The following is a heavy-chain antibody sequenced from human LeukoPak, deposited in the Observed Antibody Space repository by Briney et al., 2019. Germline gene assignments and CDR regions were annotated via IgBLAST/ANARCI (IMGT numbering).Heavy chain of an antibody. CDR3: ARVWGSRYGGNSVDY. CDR2: INPSGGST. V-gene: IGHV1-46*01. J-gene: IGHJ4*02. D-gene: IGHD4-23*01. Sequence: ASVKVSCKASGYTFTSYYMHWVRQAPGQGLEWMGIINPSGGSTSYAQKFQGRVTMTRDTSTSTVYMELSSLRSEDTAVYYCARVWGSRYGGNSVDYWGQGTLVTVSS. CDR1: GYTFTSYY.